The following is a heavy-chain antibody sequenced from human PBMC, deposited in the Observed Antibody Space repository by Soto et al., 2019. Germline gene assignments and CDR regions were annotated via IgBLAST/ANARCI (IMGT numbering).Heavy chain of an antibody. D-gene: IGHD6-19*01. Sequence: SETLSLTCTVSGGSTSSYYWSWIRQPPGKGLEWIGYIYYSGSTNYNPSLKSRVTISVDTSKNQFSLKLSSVTAADTAVYYCARDSRSGWYWFDPWGQGTLVTVSS. J-gene: IGHJ5*02. CDR3: ARDSRSGWYWFDP. V-gene: IGHV4-59*01. CDR2: IYYSGST. CDR1: GGSTSSYY.